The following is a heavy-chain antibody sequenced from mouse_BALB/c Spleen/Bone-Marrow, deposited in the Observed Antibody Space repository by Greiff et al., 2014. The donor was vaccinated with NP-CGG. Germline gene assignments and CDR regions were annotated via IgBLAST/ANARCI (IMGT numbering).Heavy chain of an antibody. Sequence: EVMLVESGGGLVKPGGSLKLSCAASGFTFSDYYMYWVRQTPEKRLEWVATISDGGSYTYYPDSVKGQFTISRDNAKNNLYLQMSSLKSEDTAMYYCARGRIYYDYDVGDYWGQGTTLTVSS. CDR3: ARGRIYYDYDVGDY. J-gene: IGHJ2*01. D-gene: IGHD2-4*01. CDR1: GFTFSDYY. CDR2: ISDGGSYT. V-gene: IGHV5-4*02.